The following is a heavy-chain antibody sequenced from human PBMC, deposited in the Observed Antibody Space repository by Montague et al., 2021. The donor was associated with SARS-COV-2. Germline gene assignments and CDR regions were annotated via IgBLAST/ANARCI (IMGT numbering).Heavy chain of an antibody. CDR2: FYTTGST. V-gene: IGHV4-4*07. CDR3: ARSTFYSSGWLDNWYFDL. Sequence: SETLSLTCTVSGGSISSYYWSWIRQPAGKGLEWIGRFYTTGSTNYNPSLKSRVTMSVDTSKNQFSLKLSSVTAADTAVYYCARSTFYSSGWLDNWYFDLWGRGTLVTVSS. D-gene: IGHD6-19*01. CDR1: GGSISSYY. J-gene: IGHJ2*01.